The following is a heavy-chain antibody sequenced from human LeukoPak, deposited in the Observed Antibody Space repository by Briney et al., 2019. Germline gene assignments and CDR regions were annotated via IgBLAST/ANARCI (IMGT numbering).Heavy chain of an antibody. CDR1: GFTFSSYW. D-gene: IGHD3-10*01. Sequence: TGGSLRLSCAASGFTFSSYWMHRVRQAPGKGLVWVSRINSDGSSTSYADSVKGRFTISRDNAKNTLYLQMNSLRAEDTAVYYCAREGARFDDAFDIWGQGTMVTVSS. CDR2: INSDGSST. CDR3: AREGARFDDAFDI. J-gene: IGHJ3*02. V-gene: IGHV3-74*01.